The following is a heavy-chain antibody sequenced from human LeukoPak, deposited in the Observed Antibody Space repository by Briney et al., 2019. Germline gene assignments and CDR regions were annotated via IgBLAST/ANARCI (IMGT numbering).Heavy chain of an antibody. CDR2: IYSSGNT. V-gene: IGHV4-4*07. J-gene: IGHJ5*02. CDR3: ARDPYSSGLRNNWFDP. D-gene: IGHD6-19*01. Sequence: PSETLSLTCTVSGGSISNYYWSWIRQPAGKGLEWIGRIYSSGNTNYNPSPKSRVTMSVDTSKNQFSLKLGSVTAADTAVYYCARDPYSSGLRNNWFDPWGQGTLVTVCS. CDR1: GGSISNYY.